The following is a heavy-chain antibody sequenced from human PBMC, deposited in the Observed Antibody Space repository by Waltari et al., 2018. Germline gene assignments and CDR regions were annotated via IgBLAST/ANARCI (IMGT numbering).Heavy chain of an antibody. D-gene: IGHD3-3*01. CDR2: ISSSGTYI. J-gene: IGHJ6*02. V-gene: IGHV3-21*06. Sequence: EVQLVESGVGVVKPGGSLRLSCPASGFPFPISYLHWFRQAPGQGLEWVSSISSSGTYIYYADSVKGRFTISRDNANNSLYLQMNSLRAEDTAVYYCARDTGGNVLGYYYGMDVWGQGTTVTVSS. CDR3: ARDTGGNVLGYYYGMDV. CDR1: GFPFPISY.